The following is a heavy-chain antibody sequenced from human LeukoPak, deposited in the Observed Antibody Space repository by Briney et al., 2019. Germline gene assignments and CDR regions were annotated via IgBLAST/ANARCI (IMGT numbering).Heavy chain of an antibody. V-gene: IGHV3-30*18. CDR3: AKDRALDY. CDR2: ISSDGSNK. J-gene: IGHJ4*02. Sequence: GGSLRLSCAASRFTFSSYDMYGVRQAPGKGLEWVALISSDGSNKYYADSVKGRFAVSRDNSKNTLDLQIYSLRAEDTAVYYCAKDRALDYWGQGTLVTVSS. CDR1: RFTFSSYD.